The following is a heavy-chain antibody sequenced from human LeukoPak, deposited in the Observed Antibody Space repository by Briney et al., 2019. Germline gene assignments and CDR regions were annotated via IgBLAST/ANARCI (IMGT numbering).Heavy chain of an antibody. J-gene: IGHJ6*03. CDR2: IKEDGSEK. CDR1: GFTFTTYG. CDR3: ARMRYMDV. Sequence: GGSLRLSCSASGFTFTTYGMNWVRQAPGKGLEWVANIKEDGSEKYYVGSVKGRFTISRDNAKNSLYLQMNSLKVEDTAVYHCARMRYMDVWGKGTTVTVSS. V-gene: IGHV3-7*01.